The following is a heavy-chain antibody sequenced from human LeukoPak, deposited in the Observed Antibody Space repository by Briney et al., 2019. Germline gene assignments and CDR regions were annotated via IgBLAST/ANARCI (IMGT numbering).Heavy chain of an antibody. CDR2: ISWNSGSI. V-gene: IGHV3-9*01. CDR1: GFTFDDYA. J-gene: IGHJ4*02. CDR3: AKPYCTNGVCHIDY. Sequence: PGRSLSLSCAASGFTFDDYAMHWVRQAPGKGLERVSGISWNSGSIGYADSVKGRFTISRDNAKNSLYLQMNSLRAEDTALYYCAKPYCTNGVCHIDYWGQGTLVTVSS. D-gene: IGHD2-8*01.